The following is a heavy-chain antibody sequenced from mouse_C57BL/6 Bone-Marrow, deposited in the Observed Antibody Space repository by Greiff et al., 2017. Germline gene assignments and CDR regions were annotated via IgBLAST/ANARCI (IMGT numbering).Heavy chain of an antibody. Sequence: QVQLQQSGAELVRPGASVKLSCKASGYTFTDYYINWVKQRPGQGLEWIARIYPGSGNTYYNEKFKGKATLTAEKSSSTTYMQLSSLTSEDSAVYFCAREGGGYYGISFAYWGEGRQVTVSA. D-gene: IGHD2-1*01. J-gene: IGHJ3*01. CDR1: GYTFTDYY. CDR2: IYPGSGNT. V-gene: IGHV1-76*01. CDR3: AREGGGYYGISFAY.